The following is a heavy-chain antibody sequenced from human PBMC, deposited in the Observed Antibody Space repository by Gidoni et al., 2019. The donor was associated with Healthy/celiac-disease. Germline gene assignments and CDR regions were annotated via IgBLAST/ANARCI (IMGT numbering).Heavy chain of an antibody. V-gene: IGHV3-23*01. CDR3: AKVAVLRYFDWLPD. CDR1: AFPFSSYA. D-gene: IGHD3-9*01. Sequence: EVQLLESGGGLVQPGGSLRLSCAASAFPFSSYAMSWIRQAPGKGLEWVSAISGSGGRTYYADSVKGRCTISRDNSKNTLYLQTNSLRAEDTAVYYCAKVAVLRYFDWLPDWGQGTLVTVSS. J-gene: IGHJ4*02. CDR2: ISGSGGRT.